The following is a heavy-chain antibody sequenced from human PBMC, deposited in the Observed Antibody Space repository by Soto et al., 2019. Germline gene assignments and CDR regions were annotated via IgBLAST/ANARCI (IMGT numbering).Heavy chain of an antibody. Sequence: GSLSLSGAASGLTFRTSAMPWVRQAPGKGLQWVAFVSYDGSLKYYADSVKGRFTISRDNSKNTVLLQMNKLRPEDTAVYYCAREDFASRPPPYYYYGMDVWGRGTTVTVSS. V-gene: IGHV3-30-3*01. CDR2: VSYDGSLK. D-gene: IGHD6-6*01. CDR3: AREDFASRPPPYYYYGMDV. J-gene: IGHJ6*02. CDR1: GLTFRTSA.